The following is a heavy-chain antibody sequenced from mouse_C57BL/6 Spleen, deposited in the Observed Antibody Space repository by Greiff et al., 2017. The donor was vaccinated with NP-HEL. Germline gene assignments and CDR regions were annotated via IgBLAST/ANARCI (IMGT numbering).Heavy chain of an antibody. Sequence: QVQLQQPGAELVMPGASVKLSCKASGYTFTSYWMHWVKQRPGQGLEWIGEIDPSDSYTNYNQKFKGKSTLTVDKSSSTAYMQLSSLTSEDSAVYYCARPLKDYWGQGTSVTVSS. CDR3: ARPLKDY. J-gene: IGHJ4*01. V-gene: IGHV1-69*01. CDR2: IDPSDSYT. CDR1: GYTFTSYW.